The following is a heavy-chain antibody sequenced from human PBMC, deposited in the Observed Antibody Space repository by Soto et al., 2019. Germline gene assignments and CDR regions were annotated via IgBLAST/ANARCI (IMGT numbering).Heavy chain of an antibody. CDR3: ARARTNYDISTGYYQPYYYYGMDV. Sequence: SETLSVTCTVSGGSISGGGSYWTWIRQHPGKGLEWIGYIYFSGSTYYNPSLKSRVTISVDTSKNQFSLKLSSVTAADTAVYYCARARTNYDISTGYYQPYYYYGMDVWGQGTTVTVSS. V-gene: IGHV4-31*03. CDR2: IYFSGST. D-gene: IGHD3-9*01. CDR1: GGSISGGGSY. J-gene: IGHJ6*02.